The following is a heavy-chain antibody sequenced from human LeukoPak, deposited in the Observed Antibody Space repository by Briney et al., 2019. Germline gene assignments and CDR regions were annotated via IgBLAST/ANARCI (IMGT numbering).Heavy chain of an antibody. CDR1: GGSFSGYY. V-gene: IGHV4-34*01. Sequence: PSETLSLTCAVYGGSFSGYYWSWIRQPPGKGLEWIGEINHSGSTNYNPSLKSRVTISVDTSKNQFSLKLSPVTAADTAVYYCARGLYGSRYYYYYYMDVWGKGTTVTVSS. D-gene: IGHD3-10*01. CDR2: INHSGST. J-gene: IGHJ6*03. CDR3: ARGLYGSRYYYYYYMDV.